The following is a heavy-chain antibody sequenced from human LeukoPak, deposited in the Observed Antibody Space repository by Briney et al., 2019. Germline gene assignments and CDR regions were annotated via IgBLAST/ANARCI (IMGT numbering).Heavy chain of an antibody. CDR3: ARGAKWAYYFDY. Sequence: PGGSLRLSCSGSGFTFRSYAMGWGRQAPGKGLEWVSAISGSGGSTYYADSVKGRFTISRDNAKDTLYLHLNSLTAEDTAVYYCARGAKWAYYFDYWGQGTLVTVSS. V-gene: IGHV3-23*01. CDR1: GFTFRSYA. D-gene: IGHD1-26*01. J-gene: IGHJ4*02. CDR2: ISGSGGST.